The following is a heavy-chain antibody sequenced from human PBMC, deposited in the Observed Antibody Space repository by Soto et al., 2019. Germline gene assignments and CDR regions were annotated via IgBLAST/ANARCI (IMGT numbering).Heavy chain of an antibody. D-gene: IGHD6-6*01. CDR2: ISSYNGNT. J-gene: IGHJ6*02. V-gene: IGHV1-18*01. CDR1: GYTFITYG. Sequence: QFQLVQSGAEVKKPGASVKVSRKASGYTFITYGISWVRQAPGQGLEWLAWISSYNGNTNYAQKLQGRVTMTTDTSTTTAYMELRSLRSDDTAVYYCARDRPTSSIRARDYYYAMDVWGQGTTVTVSS. CDR3: ARDRPTSSIRARDYYYAMDV.